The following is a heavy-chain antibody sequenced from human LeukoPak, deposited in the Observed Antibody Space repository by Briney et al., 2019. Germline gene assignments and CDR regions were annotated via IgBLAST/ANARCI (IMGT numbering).Heavy chain of an antibody. Sequence: SETLSLTCAVYGGSFSGYYWSWIHQPPVKGLEWIGEINHSGSTNYNPSLKSRVTISVDTSKNQFSLKLSSVTAADTAVYYCARGHNSCGGSYGCYYYGMDVWGQGTTVTVSS. CDR1: GGSFSGYY. CDR2: INHSGST. J-gene: IGHJ6*02. CDR3: ARGHNSCGGSYGCYYYGMDV. V-gene: IGHV4-34*01. D-gene: IGHD1-26*01.